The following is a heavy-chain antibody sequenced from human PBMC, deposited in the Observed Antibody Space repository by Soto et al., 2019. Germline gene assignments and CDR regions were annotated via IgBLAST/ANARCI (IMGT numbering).Heavy chain of an antibody. D-gene: IGHD2-8*02. CDR3: ARGSTGRGISY. J-gene: IGHJ4*02. V-gene: IGHV4-59*01. Sequence: SETLSLTCTVSGGSISSYYWSWIRQPPGKGLEWIGYIYYSGSTNYNPSLKSRVTISVDTSKNQFSLKLSSVTAADTAVYYCARGSTGRGISYWGQGTLVTVSS. CDR2: IYYSGST. CDR1: GGSISSYY.